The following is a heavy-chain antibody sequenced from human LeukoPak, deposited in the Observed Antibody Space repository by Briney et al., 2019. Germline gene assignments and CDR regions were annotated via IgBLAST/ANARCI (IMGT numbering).Heavy chain of an antibody. CDR1: GFTFSTHS. CDR2: IWGNGATT. D-gene: IGHD5-12*01. Sequence: GGSLRLSCAASGFTFSTHSINWVRQAPRKGLEWVSVIWGNGATTYYADSVKGRFTISRDKSMNIVYLQMNSLRVEDTAIYYCAKDQRPDSGYDIDYWGQGTLVTVSS. CDR3: AKDQRPDSGYDIDY. V-gene: IGHV3-23*01. J-gene: IGHJ4*02.